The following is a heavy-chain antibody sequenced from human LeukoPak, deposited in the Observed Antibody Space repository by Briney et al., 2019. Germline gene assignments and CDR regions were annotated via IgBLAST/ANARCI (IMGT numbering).Heavy chain of an antibody. Sequence: GGSLRLSCAASGFTVSSYWMHWVRQAPGKGLVWVSRINTDGSSTTYADSVKGRFTISRDNAKSTLYLQMNSLRAEDTAVYYCARGASASPSQFDYWGQGTLVTVSS. CDR3: ARGASASPSQFDY. J-gene: IGHJ4*02. D-gene: IGHD3-3*01. CDR2: INTDGSST. V-gene: IGHV3-74*01. CDR1: GFTVSSYW.